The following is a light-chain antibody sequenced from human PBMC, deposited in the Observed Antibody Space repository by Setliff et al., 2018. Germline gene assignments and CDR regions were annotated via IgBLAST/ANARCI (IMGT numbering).Light chain of an antibody. V-gene: IGLV2-14*03. CDR2: DVS. J-gene: IGLJ1*01. CDR1: TSDIGAYNY. Sequence: QSALTQPASVSGSPGQSITISCTGSTSDIGAYNYVAWYQQHPGEAPKLMIYDVSVRPSGVSSRFSGSKSGNTASLTISGLQAEDEADYYCSSYSSRTTLDVFGTGTKVTVL. CDR3: SSYSSRTTLDV.